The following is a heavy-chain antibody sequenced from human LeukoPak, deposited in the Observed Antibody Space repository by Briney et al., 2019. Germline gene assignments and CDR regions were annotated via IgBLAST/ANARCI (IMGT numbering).Heavy chain of an antibody. V-gene: IGHV3-21*01. CDR3: ARAGYSSSPETNWFDP. Sequence: GGSLRLSCAASGFTFSSYSMNWVRQAPGKGLEWVSSISSSSSYIYYADSVKGRFTISRDNAKNSLYLQMNSLRAEDTAVYYCARAGYSSSPETNWFDPWGQGTLVTVSS. J-gene: IGHJ5*02. CDR2: ISSSSSYI. CDR1: GFTFSSYS. D-gene: IGHD6-13*01.